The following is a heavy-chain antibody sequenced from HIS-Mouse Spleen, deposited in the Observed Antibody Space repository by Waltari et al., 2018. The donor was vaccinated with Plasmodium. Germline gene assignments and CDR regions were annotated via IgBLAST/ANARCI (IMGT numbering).Heavy chain of an antibody. CDR2: INHSGST. D-gene: IGHD3-3*01. J-gene: IGHJ4*02. V-gene: IGHV4-34*01. CDR1: GGSFSGSY. CDR3: ARAYYDFWSGYRFDY. Sequence: QVQLQQWGAGLLKPSETLSLTCAVYGGSFSGSYWSWIRQPPGKGLEWIGEINHSGSTNYNPSLKSLVTISIDTSKNQFSLKLSSVTAADTAVYYCARAYYDFWSGYRFDYWGQGTLVTVSS.